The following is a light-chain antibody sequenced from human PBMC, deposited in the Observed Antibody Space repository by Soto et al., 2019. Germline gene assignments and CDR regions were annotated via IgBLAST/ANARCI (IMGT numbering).Light chain of an antibody. Sequence: LTECPCIISKYLRDRVTLTCRASQGISSYLAWYQQKPGKAPKLLIYDASTVQSGVPSRFSGSGSGTDFTLTISSLQPEDFAGYSCQQRNRYPITFGQGTRLEI. CDR3: QQRNRYPIT. J-gene: IGKJ5*01. V-gene: IGKV1-9*01. CDR1: QGISSY. CDR2: DAS.